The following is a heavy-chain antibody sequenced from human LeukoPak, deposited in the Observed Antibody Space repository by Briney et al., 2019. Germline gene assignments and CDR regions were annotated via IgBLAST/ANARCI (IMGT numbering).Heavy chain of an antibody. Sequence: ASVKVSCKASGGTFSSYAISWVRQAPGQGLEWMGGIIPIFGTANYAQKFQGRVTITADESTSTAYMELSSLRSEDTAVYYCARFPTPLAAAATGFDYWGQGTLVTVSS. CDR1: GGTFSSYA. CDR3: ARFPTPLAAAATGFDY. V-gene: IGHV1-69*13. J-gene: IGHJ4*02. CDR2: IIPIFGTA. D-gene: IGHD6-13*01.